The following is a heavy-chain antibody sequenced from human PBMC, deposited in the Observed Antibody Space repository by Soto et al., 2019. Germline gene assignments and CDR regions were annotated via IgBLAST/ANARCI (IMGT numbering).Heavy chain of an antibody. V-gene: IGHV3-11*05. J-gene: IGHJ4*02. D-gene: IGHD3-9*01. CDR3: ARATNDILTGPSLDY. CDR1: GFTFSGYY. Sequence: GGSLRLSCAASGFTFSGYYMSWIRQAPGKGLEWVSYISSSSSYTNYADSVKGRFTISRDNAKNSLYLQMNSLRAEDTAVYYCARATNDILTGPSLDYWGQGTLVTVSS. CDR2: ISSSSSYT.